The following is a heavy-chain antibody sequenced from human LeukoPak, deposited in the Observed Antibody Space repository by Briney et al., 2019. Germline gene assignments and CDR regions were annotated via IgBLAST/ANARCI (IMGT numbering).Heavy chain of an antibody. V-gene: IGHV1-2*06. D-gene: IGHD2-21*02. Sequence: ASVKVSCKASGYTFTGYYMHWVRQAPGQGLEWMGRINPNSGGTNYAQKFQGRVTMTRDTSISTAYMELSRLRSDDTAVYYCARSISAVVTAMGIWGQGTMVTVSS. CDR2: INPNSGGT. CDR1: GYTFTGYY. CDR3: ARSISAVVTAMGI. J-gene: IGHJ3*02.